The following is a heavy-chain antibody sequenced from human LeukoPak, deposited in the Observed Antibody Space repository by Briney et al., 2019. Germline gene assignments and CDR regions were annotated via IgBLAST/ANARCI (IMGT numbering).Heavy chain of an antibody. J-gene: IGHJ6*03. CDR1: GFTFGSYA. Sequence: PGGSLRLSCAGSGFTFGSYAMSWVRQAPGKGLEWVSAISGSGDDTYYADPVKGRFTISSDNSKNTLFLQMNSLRAEDTAVYYCAKMRSYYYCMDVWGKGTTVAVSS. CDR2: ISGSGDDT. CDR3: AKMRSYYYCMDV. V-gene: IGHV3-23*01.